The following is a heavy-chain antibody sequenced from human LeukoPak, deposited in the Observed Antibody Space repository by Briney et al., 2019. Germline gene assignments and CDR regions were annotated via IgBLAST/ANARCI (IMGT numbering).Heavy chain of an antibody. V-gene: IGHV3-23*01. D-gene: IGHD3-10*01. CDR1: GFTFDDYG. Sequence: GGSLRLSCAASGFTFDDYGMSWVRQAPGKGLEWVSAISGSGGSTYYADSVKGRFTISRDNSKNTLYLQMNSLRAEDTAVYYCAKQANYYGSGSYSYIDYWGQGTLVTVSS. CDR3: AKQANYYGSGSYSYIDY. J-gene: IGHJ4*02. CDR2: ISGSGGST.